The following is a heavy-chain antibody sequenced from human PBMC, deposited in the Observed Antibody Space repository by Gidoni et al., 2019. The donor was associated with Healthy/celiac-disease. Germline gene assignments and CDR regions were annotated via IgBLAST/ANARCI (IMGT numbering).Heavy chain of an antibody. CDR3: ARDRLPDYYYYGMDV. Sequence: QVQLVESGGGVVQPGRSLRLSCAASGFTFSSYGMHWVRQAPGKGLEWVAVIWYDGSNKYYADSVKGRFTISRDNSKNTLYLQMNSLRAEDTAVYYCARDRLPDYYYYGMDVWGQGTTVTVSS. D-gene: IGHD2-2*01. V-gene: IGHV3-33*01. CDR2: IWYDGSNK. CDR1: GFTFSSYG. J-gene: IGHJ6*02.